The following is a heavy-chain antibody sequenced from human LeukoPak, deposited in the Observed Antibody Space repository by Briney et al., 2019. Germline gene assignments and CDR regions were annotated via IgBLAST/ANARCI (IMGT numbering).Heavy chain of an antibody. CDR3: AREPLGITFGGVIAKGYFDL. D-gene: IGHD3-16*02. CDR1: GGSISSYY. J-gene: IGHJ2*01. V-gene: IGHV4-59*01. CDR2: IYYSGST. Sequence: SESLSLTCTVSGGSISSYYWSWIRQPPGKGLEWIGYIYYSGSTNYNPSLKSRVTISVDTSKNQFSLKLSSVTAADTAVYYCAREPLGITFGGVIAKGYFDLWGRGTLVTVSS.